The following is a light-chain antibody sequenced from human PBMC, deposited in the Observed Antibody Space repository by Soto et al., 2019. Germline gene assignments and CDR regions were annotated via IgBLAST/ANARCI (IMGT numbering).Light chain of an antibody. Sequence: QSALTQPASVSGSPGQSIPISCTGTNSDVGSHNFVSWYQQYPGKAPKLLIYAASKRPSGLSNRFSGSKSGNTASLTISGLQAEDEADYYCCSLTNGATWVFGGGTKVTVL. CDR2: AAS. CDR3: CSLTNGATWV. J-gene: IGLJ3*02. V-gene: IGLV2-23*01. CDR1: NSDVGSHNF.